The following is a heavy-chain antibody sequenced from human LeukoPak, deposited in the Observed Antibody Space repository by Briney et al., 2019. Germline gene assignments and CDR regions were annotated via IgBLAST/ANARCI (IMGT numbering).Heavy chain of an antibody. CDR1: GYKFSDYW. CDR2: IFPGDSDT. Sequence: GESLKISCKGSGYKFSDYWIAWVRQMPGKGLEWMGIIFPGDSDTRYSPSFQGQVTISADKATSTVYLQWRTLRASDSAMYYCARQPGSGAWGQGTLVTVSS. CDR3: ARQPGSGA. J-gene: IGHJ5*02. D-gene: IGHD1-14*01. V-gene: IGHV5-51*01.